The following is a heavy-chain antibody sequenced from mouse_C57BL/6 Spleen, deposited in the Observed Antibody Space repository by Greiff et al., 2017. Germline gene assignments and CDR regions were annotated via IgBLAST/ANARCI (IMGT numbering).Heavy chain of an antibody. D-gene: IGHD2-3*01. Sequence: QVQLQQPGAELVMPGASVKLSCKASGYTFTSYWMHWVKQRPGQGLEWIGEIDPSDSYTNYNQKFKGKSTLTVDKSSSTAYMQLSSLTSEDSAVYYCARRGGYSDVDVWGKGNTVTVSS. CDR3: ARRGGYSDVDV. J-gene: IGHJ1*03. CDR2: IDPSDSYT. V-gene: IGHV1-69*01. CDR1: GYTFTSYW.